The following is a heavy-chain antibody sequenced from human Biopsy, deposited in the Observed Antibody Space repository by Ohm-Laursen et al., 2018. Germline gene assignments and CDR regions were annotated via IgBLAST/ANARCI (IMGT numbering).Heavy chain of an antibody. CDR3: ASRPNCGGDCSSGFDY. CDR1: GFTFNRSA. D-gene: IGHD2-21*02. Sequence: SVKVSCKASGFTFNRSAMQWVRPARGQRLWWKGWNVVGGGNTNYAQKFQERVTITRDMSTSTAYMELSSLRSEDTAVYYCASRPNCGGDCSSGFDYWGQGTLVTVSS. J-gene: IGHJ4*02. CDR2: NVVGGGNT. V-gene: IGHV1-58*02.